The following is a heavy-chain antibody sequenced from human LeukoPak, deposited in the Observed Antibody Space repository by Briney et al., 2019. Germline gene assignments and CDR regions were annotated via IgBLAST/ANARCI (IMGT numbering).Heavy chain of an antibody. D-gene: IGHD3-10*01. CDR3: ARSTRYYGSGY. CDR2: IASSGST. CDR1: GGSISSYY. J-gene: IGHJ4*02. V-gene: IGHV4-4*07. Sequence: SETLSLTCTVSGGSISSYYWTWIRQPAGRGLEWIGRIASSGSTNYNPSLKTRVTMSVDTSKNQFSLKLSSVTAADTAVYYCARSTRYYGSGYWGQGTLVTVSS.